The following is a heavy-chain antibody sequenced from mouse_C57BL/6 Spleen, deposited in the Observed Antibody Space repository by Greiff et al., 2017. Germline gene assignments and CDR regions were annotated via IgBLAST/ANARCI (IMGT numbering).Heavy chain of an antibody. CDR1: GYSITSGYY. Sequence: EVHLVESGPGLVKPSQSLSLSCSVSGYSITSGYYWNLIRQFPGNHLECMGYLRYDGSTNYNPYLKNQTSITRDTSKNQSYLKLSSVTTEDTAAYDCAITTVVAARYFDVWGTGTTVTVSS. CDR2: LRYDGST. V-gene: IGHV3-6*01. CDR3: AITTVVAARYFDV. D-gene: IGHD1-1*01. J-gene: IGHJ1*03.